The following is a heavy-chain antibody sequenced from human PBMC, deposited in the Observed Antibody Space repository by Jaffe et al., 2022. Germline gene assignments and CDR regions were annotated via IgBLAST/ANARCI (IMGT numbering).Heavy chain of an antibody. CDR3: AKGSYGSGKNGVLDY. Sequence: EVQVLDSGGGLVQPGGSLRLSCAASGFNFNSYAMNWVRQAPGKGLEWVSLISGSGGSTYYADSVKGRFTISRDDSKNTVYLQMNSLRAGDTAVYYCAKGSYGSGKNGVLDYWGQGTLVTVSS. D-gene: IGHD3-10*01. J-gene: IGHJ4*02. CDR1: GFNFNSYA. CDR2: ISGSGGST. V-gene: IGHV3-23*01.